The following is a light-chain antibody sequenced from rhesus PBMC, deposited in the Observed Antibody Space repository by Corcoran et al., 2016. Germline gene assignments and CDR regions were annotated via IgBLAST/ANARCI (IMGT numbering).Light chain of an antibody. J-gene: IGLJ1*01. V-gene: IGLV2-13*03. CDR3: SSYVSSDAYI. CDR2: EVT. CDR1: SSDIGGYNH. Sequence: QDAPTQSPSVSGSPGQSVTISCTGSSSDIGGYNHVSWYQQYPGQAPKRRIYEVTKRPSGVSDRFSGSKSGNTASLTISGLQAEDEADYYCSSYVSSDAYIFGTGTRLIVL.